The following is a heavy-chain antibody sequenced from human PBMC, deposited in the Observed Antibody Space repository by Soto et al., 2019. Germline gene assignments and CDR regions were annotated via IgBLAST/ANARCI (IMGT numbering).Heavy chain of an antibody. CDR1: GGSISSSNW. Sequence: QVQLQESGPGLVKPSGTLSLTCAVSGGSISSSNWWSWVRQPPGKGLEWIGEIYHSGSTNYNPSLKSRVTISVDKSKNQFSLKLSSVTAAHTAVYYCAREAFDDYSNHTPIYYGMDVWGQGTTVTVSS. J-gene: IGHJ6*02. CDR3: AREAFDDYSNHTPIYYGMDV. D-gene: IGHD4-4*01. V-gene: IGHV4-4*02. CDR2: IYHSGST.